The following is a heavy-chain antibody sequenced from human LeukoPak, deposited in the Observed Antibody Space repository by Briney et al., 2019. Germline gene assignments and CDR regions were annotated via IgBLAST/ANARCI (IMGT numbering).Heavy chain of an antibody. V-gene: IGHV3-66*01. CDR3: ARDFFPIPGIAVAGTPYYYYGMDI. CDR1: GFTVSSNY. D-gene: IGHD6-19*01. J-gene: IGHJ6*02. CDR2: IYSGGST. Sequence: GRSLRLSSAASGFTVSSNYMSWVRQAPRKGLEWVSVIYSGGSTYYADSVKGRFTISRDNSKNTLYLQMNSLRAEDTAVYYCARDFFPIPGIAVAGTPYYYYGMDIWGPGNTLTVSS.